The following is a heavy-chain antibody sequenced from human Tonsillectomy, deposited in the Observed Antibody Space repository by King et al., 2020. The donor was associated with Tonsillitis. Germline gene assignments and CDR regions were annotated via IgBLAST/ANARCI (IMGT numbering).Heavy chain of an antibody. CDR2: ISQSGST. V-gene: IGHV4-4*02. CDR1: GGSISSSNW. D-gene: IGHD6-6*01. Sequence: VQLQESGPGLVKPSGTLSLTCSVSGGSISSSNWWSWVRQPPGKWLEWIGEISQSGSTNYNPSLKSRVTISVDKSKTQSSLKLGSVTAADTAVYYCARRPIDSSSSFYFALWGRGTLVTVSS. J-gene: IGHJ2*01. CDR3: ARRPIDSSSSFYFAL.